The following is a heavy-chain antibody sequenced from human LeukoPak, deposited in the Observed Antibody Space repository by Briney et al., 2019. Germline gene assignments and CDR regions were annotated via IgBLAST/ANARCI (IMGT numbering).Heavy chain of an antibody. CDR2: ISWNSGSI. J-gene: IGHJ4*02. CDR3: AKENCGGDCAFDY. Sequence: GGSLRLSCAASGFTFDDYAMHWVRQAPGKGLEWVSGISWNSGSIGYADSVKGRFTISRDNAKNSLYLQMNSLRAEDTASYYCAKENCGGDCAFDYWGQGTLVTVSS. V-gene: IGHV3-9*01. D-gene: IGHD2-21*02. CDR1: GFTFDDYA.